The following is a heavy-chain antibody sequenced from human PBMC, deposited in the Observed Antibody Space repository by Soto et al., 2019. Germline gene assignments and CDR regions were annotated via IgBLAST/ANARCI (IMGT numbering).Heavy chain of an antibody. V-gene: IGHV4-39*01. D-gene: IGHD3-3*01. CDR1: GDSNSDSSYY. CDR3: ARHGRFSLIAQSYFDP. J-gene: IGHJ5*02. Sequence: SETLSLTCTVSGDSNSDSSYYWGWIRQPPGQGLEWIGTIYYSGYTYYNMSLKGRVTISVDTSKNQFSLMLTSVTAADTALYFCARHGRFSLIAQSYFDPWGLGTLVTVSS. CDR2: IYYSGYT.